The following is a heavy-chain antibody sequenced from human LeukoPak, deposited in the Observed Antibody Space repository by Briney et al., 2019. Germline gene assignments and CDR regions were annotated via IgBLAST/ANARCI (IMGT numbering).Heavy chain of an antibody. J-gene: IGHJ4*02. CDR3: ATPAYCGGDCYSYYFDY. V-gene: IGHV1-69*13. CDR2: VIPIFGTA. Sequence: SVKVSCKASGGTFSSYAISWVRQAPGQGLEWMGGVIPIFGTANYTQKFQGRVTITADESTSTAYMELSSLRSEDTAVYYCATPAYCGGDCYSYYFDYWGQGTLVTVSS. CDR1: GGTFSSYA. D-gene: IGHD2-21*02.